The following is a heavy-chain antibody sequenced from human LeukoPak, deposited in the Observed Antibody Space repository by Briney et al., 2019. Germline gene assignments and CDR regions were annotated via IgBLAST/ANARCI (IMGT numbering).Heavy chain of an antibody. J-gene: IGHJ3*02. CDR2: ISAYNGNT. CDR1: GYTFTSYG. CDR3: ARGVYYDSSGYYTPGAFDI. Sequence: ASVKVSCKASGYTFTSYGISWVRQAPGQGLEWMGWISAYNGNTNYAQKLQGRVTMTTDTSTSTAYMELRSLRSDDTAVYYCARGVYYDSSGYYTPGAFDIWGQGTMVTVPS. V-gene: IGHV1-18*01. D-gene: IGHD3-22*01.